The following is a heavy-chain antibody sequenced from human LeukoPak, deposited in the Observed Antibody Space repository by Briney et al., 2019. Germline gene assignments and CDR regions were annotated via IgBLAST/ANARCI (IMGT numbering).Heavy chain of an antibody. CDR1: GGSISSGGYS. CDR2: IYHSGST. D-gene: IGHD3-16*01. CDR3: ARGGGGSEPFYY. V-gene: IGHV4-30-2*01. J-gene: IGHJ4*02. Sequence: SETLSLTCAVSGGSISSGGYSWSWIRQPPGKGVEWIGYIYHSGSTYYNPSLKSRVTISADRSKNQFSLKLSSVTAADTAVYYCARGGGGSEPFYYWGQGTLVTVSS.